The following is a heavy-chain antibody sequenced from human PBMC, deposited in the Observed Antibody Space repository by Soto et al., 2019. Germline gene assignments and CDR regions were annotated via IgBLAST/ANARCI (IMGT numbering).Heavy chain of an antibody. CDR2: ICPGYSNI. Sequence: GESLKISCKGSGYIFTDHCIVWVRQMAGKGLEWVGIICPGYSNIIYSPSVQGQVTISADKSISTAYLQWSSLKASDTAMYYCAGGGVRGVITRTRDYYGMDVWGQGTTVTVSS. D-gene: IGHD3-10*01. CDR1: GYIFTDHC. CDR3: AGGGVRGVITRTRDYYGMDV. V-gene: IGHV5-51*01. J-gene: IGHJ6*02.